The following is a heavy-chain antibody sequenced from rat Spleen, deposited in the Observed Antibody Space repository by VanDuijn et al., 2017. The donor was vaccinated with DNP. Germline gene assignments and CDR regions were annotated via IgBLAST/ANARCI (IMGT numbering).Heavy chain of an antibody. CDR3: ARRGYNNAWYFDF. V-gene: IGHV5-25*01. Sequence: EVQLVESGGGLVQPGRSLKLSCAASGFTFSDYYMAWVRQAPKKGLEWVATITTSGCATYYRDSVKGRFAVSRNNAERPLYLQMNSLRSEDTATYYCARRGYNNAWYFDFWGPGTMVTVSS. CDR1: GFTFSDYY. J-gene: IGHJ1*01. CDR2: ITTSGCAT. D-gene: IGHD1-10*01.